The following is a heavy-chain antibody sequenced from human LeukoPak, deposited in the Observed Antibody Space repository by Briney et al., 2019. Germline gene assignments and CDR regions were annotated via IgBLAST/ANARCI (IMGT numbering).Heavy chain of an antibody. CDR1: GFTFSSYG. CDR3: ATIGRYSSGQYNWFDP. D-gene: IGHD6-19*01. CDR2: ISSSGSTI. J-gene: IGHJ5*02. Sequence: PGGSLRLSCAASGFTFSSYGMHWVRQAPGKGLEWVSYISSSGSTIYYADSVKGRFTISRDNAKNSLYLQMNSLRAEDTAVYYCATIGRYSSGQYNWFDPWGQGTLVTVSS. V-gene: IGHV3-48*04.